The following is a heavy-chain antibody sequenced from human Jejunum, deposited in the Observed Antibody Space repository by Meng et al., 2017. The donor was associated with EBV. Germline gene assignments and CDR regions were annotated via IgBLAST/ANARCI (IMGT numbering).Heavy chain of an antibody. V-gene: IGHV1-24*01. CDR1: GYSLTELS. CDR3: ATAHGFTIFGVAYYFDY. Sequence: QVQLVQSGAGVKRPGASLKVSCKVSGYSLTELSMHWVRQAPGKGLEWMGGFDPEDGETIYAQKFQGRVTMTEDTSTDTAYMELSSLRSEDTAVYYCATAHGFTIFGVAYYFDYWGQGTLVTVSS. D-gene: IGHD3-3*01. J-gene: IGHJ4*02. CDR2: FDPEDGET.